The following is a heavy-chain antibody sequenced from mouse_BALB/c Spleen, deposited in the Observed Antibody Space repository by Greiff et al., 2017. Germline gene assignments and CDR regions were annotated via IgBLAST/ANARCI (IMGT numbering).Heavy chain of an antibody. CDR1: GYTFTSYW. Sequence: QVQLLQSGAELAKPGASVKMSCTASGYTFTSYWMHWVKQRPGQGLEWIGYINPSTGYTEYNQKFKDKATLTADKSSSTAYMQLSSLTSEDSAVYYCDRWLQNAMDYWGQGTSVTVSS. J-gene: IGHJ4*01. CDR2: INPSTGYT. V-gene: IGHV1-7*01. CDR3: DRWLQNAMDY. D-gene: IGHD2-2*01.